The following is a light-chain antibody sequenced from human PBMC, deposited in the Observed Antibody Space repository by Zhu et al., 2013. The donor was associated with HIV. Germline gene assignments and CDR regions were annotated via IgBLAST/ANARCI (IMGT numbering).Light chain of an antibody. J-gene: IGKJ5*01. V-gene: IGKV3-20*01. Sequence: EIVLTQSPGTLSLSPGERATLSCRASQSVSSSYLAWYQHKPGQAPRLLIYGASSRATGIPDRFSGSGSGTDFTLTISRLEPEDFAVYYCQQYGSLITFGQGTRLE. CDR1: QSVSSSY. CDR3: QQYGSLIT. CDR2: GAS.